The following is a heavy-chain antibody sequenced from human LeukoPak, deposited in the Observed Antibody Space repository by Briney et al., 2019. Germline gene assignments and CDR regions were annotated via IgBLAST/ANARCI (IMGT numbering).Heavy chain of an antibody. Sequence: GGSLRLPCAASGFTFSSYSMNWVRQVPGKGLEWVSSISSSSSYIYYADSVKGRFTISRDNAKNSLYLQMNSLRAEDTAVYYCKVAGAIDYWGQGTLVTVSS. CDR3: KVAGAIDY. CDR2: ISSSSSYI. CDR1: GFTFSSYS. D-gene: IGHD6-19*01. J-gene: IGHJ4*02. V-gene: IGHV3-21*01.